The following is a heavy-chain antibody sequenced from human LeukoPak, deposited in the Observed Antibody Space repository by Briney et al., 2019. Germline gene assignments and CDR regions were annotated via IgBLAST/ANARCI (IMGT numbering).Heavy chain of an antibody. CDR1: VFTFSTYN. CDR3: ARDRAYSFDY. D-gene: IGHD1-26*01. CDR2: ISGSGGST. J-gene: IGHJ4*02. V-gene: IGHV3-21*04. Sequence: GGSLRLSCAASVFTFSTYNMNWVRQAPGKGLEWVSAISGSGGSTYYADSVKGRVTISRDNAKNSLYLQMNSLRAEDTAVYYCARDRAYSFDYWGQGTLVTVSS.